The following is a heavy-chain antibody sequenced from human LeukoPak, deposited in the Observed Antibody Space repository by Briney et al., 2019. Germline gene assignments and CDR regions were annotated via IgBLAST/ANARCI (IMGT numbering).Heavy chain of an antibody. CDR3: ARRPRNSESYDGPSGLHY. Sequence: SEPLSLTCAVYVDFFSCFYWTWIRQPPGKGLEWIGEINDSESTNYNPSLKSRVTMSVDTSKNQFSLKLSSVTAADTAVYYCARRPRNSESYDGPSGLHYWGQGTLVTVSS. CDR1: VDFFSCFY. V-gene: IGHV4-34*01. J-gene: IGHJ4*02. D-gene: IGHD1-26*01. CDR2: INDSEST.